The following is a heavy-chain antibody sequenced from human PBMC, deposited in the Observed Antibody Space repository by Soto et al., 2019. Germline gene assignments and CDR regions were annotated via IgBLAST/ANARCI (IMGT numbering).Heavy chain of an antibody. CDR2: TKNKANRYTT. V-gene: IGHV3-72*01. CDR1: GVTLSDHY. Sequence: XGSLRLSCAASGVTLSDHYMDWVRQAPGKGLEWIGRTKNKANRYTTEYAASVNGRFTISRDDSKNSLYLQMNSLKTEDTAVYYCARWVSGSPDNWGQGALVTVSS. CDR3: ARWVSGSPDN. D-gene: IGHD1-26*01. J-gene: IGHJ4*02.